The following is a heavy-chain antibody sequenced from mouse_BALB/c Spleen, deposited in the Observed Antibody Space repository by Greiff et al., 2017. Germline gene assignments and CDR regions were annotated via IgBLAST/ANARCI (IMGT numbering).Heavy chain of an antibody. J-gene: IGHJ4*01. V-gene: IGHV1-14*01. Sequence: VQLQQPGAELVKPGASVKMSCKASGYTFTSYVMHWVKQKPGQGLEWIGYINPYNDGTKYNEKFKGKATLTSDKSSSTAYMELSSLTSEDSAVYYCARSELGRGYYAMDYWGQGTSVTVSS. CDR3: ARSELGRGYYAMDY. CDR2: INPYNDGT. D-gene: IGHD4-1*01. CDR1: GYTFTSYV.